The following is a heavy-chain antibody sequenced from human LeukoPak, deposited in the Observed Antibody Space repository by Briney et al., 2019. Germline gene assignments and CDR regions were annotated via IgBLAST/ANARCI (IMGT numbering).Heavy chain of an antibody. CDR2: ISGSGGST. Sequence: GGSPRLSCAASGFTFSSYAMSWVRQAPGKGLEWVSAISGSGGSTYYADSVKGRFTISRDNSKNTLYLQMNSLRAEDTAVYYCAKDPTYCGGDCYSGQPFDYWGQGTLVTVSS. J-gene: IGHJ4*02. V-gene: IGHV3-23*01. CDR1: GFTFSSYA. D-gene: IGHD2-21*02. CDR3: AKDPTYCGGDCYSGQPFDY.